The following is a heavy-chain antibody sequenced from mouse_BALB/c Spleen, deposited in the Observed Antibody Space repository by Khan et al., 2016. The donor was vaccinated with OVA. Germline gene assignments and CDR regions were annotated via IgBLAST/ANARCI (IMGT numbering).Heavy chain of an antibody. CDR3: ARNYDYDEGLAY. Sequence: QIQLVQSGPGLVQPSQSLSITCTVSGFSLTSYGVHWVRQSPGKGLEWLGVIWSGGSTDYNAAFISRLNISKVNSKSQVFFKMNSLQANNTAIYYCARNYDYDEGLAYWGQGTLVTVSA. CDR2: IWSGGST. V-gene: IGHV2-2*02. J-gene: IGHJ3*01. CDR1: GFSLTSYG. D-gene: IGHD2-4*01.